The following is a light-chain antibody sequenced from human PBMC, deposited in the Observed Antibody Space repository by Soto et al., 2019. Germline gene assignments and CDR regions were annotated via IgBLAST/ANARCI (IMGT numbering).Light chain of an antibody. J-gene: IGLJ1*01. Sequence: QSVLTQPPSASGSPGQSVTISCTGTSSDVGGYDYVSWYQQHPGKAPKLMIYEVTIRPSGVSDRFSGSKSGNTASLTVSGLQAEDEADYYCSSYTGGNPSYVFGNGTKATV. CDR1: SSDVGGYDY. V-gene: IGLV2-8*01. CDR2: EVT. CDR3: SSYTGGNPSYV.